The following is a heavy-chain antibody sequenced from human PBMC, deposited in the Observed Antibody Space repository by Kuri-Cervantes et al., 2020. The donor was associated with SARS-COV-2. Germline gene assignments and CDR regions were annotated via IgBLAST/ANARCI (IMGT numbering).Heavy chain of an antibody. D-gene: IGHD5-24*01. V-gene: IGHV4-61*01. CDR1: GGSVSSGSYY. Sequence: SETLSLTCTVSGGSVSSGSYYWSWIRQPPGKGLEWIGYIYYSGSINYNPSLKSRVTISLDTSKNQFSLKLNSVTAVDTAVYYCARGRDLSRFDYWGQGTLVTVSS. CDR2: IYYSGSI. CDR3: ARGRDLSRFDY. J-gene: IGHJ4*02.